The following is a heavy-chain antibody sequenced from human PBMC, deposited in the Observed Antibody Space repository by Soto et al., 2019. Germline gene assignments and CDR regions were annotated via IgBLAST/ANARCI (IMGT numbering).Heavy chain of an antibody. CDR3: AKDMSTMVRGVYYYGMDV. D-gene: IGHD3-10*01. CDR2: ISWDGGST. V-gene: IGHV3-43*01. J-gene: IGHJ6*02. Sequence: PGGSLRLSCAASGFTFDDYTMHWVRQAPGKGLEWVSLISWDGGSTYYADSVKGRFTISRDNSKNSLYLQMNSLRTEDTALYYCAKDMSTMVRGVYYYGMDVWGQGTTVTVSS. CDR1: GFTFDDYT.